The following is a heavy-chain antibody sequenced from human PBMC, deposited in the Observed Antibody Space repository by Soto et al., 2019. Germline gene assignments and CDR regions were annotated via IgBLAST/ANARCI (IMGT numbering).Heavy chain of an antibody. CDR3: ARDFGRHGAVDTTGWFDP. CDR2: INPTDGSV. V-gene: IGHV1-46*02. J-gene: IGHJ5*02. CDR1: GYTFKSFY. Sequence: QVQLVQSGAEVKKPGASVKVSCTASGYTFKSFYMHWVRQAPGQGLEWIGMINPTDGSVSFAQKFQDRVTLTTDRPTSTVCMELSSLTREDPAVYFCARDFGRHGAVDTTGWFDPWGQGTLVTVSS. D-gene: IGHD3-3*01.